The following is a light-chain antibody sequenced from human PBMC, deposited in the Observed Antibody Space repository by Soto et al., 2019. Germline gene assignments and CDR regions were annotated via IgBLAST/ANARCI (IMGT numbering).Light chain of an antibody. Sequence: EIVVTQSPLSLPVTPGEPASISCKSSQSLLHSNGNTYLDWYLQKPGQSPQLMIYLGSKRDSGVPDRFSGSGSGTDFTLNISRVEAEDVGVYYCMQALHARTFGQGTKVEIK. V-gene: IGKV2-28*01. CDR1: QSLLHSNGNTY. J-gene: IGKJ1*01. CDR2: LGS. CDR3: MQALHART.